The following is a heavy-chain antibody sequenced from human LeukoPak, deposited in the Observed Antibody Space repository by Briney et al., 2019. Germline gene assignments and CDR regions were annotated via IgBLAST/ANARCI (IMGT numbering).Heavy chain of an antibody. V-gene: IGHV1-24*01. D-gene: IGHD6-13*01. CDR3: ATDSEGQQQLVRLFQY. J-gene: IGHJ4*02. CDR2: LDPEDGET. Sequence: ASVKVSRKVSGYTLTELSMHWVRQPPGKGLEWMGGLDPEDGETIYAQKFQGRVTMTEDTSTDTAYMELSSLRSEDTAVYYCATDSEGQQQLVRLFQYWGQGTLVTVSS. CDR1: GYTLTELS.